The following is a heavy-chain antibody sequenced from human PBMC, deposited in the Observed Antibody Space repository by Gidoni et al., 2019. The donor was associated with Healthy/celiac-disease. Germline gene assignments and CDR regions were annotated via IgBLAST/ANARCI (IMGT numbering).Heavy chain of an antibody. D-gene: IGHD7-27*01. V-gene: IGHV4-59*01. Sequence: QVQLQESGPGLVKPSQTLSLTCTVSGGSISSYYWSWIRQPPGKGLEWIGYIYYSGSTNYNPSLKSRVTISVDTSKNQFSLKLSSVTAADTAVYYCARDNRGSHGGYFDYWGQGTLVTVSS. CDR1: GGSISSYY. CDR2: IYYSGST. J-gene: IGHJ4*02. CDR3: ARDNRGSHGGYFDY.